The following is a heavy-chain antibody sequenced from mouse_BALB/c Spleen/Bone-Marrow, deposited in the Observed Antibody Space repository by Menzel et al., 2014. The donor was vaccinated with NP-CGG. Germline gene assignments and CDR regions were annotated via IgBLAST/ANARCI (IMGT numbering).Heavy chain of an antibody. CDR1: GFTFSSFG. CDR2: ISSGSSPI. CDR3: ARWAYYYGSNYDAMDY. Sequence: EVHLVESGGGLVQPGGSRKLSCAASGFTFSSFGMHWVRQAPEKGLEWVAYISSGSSPIYYADTVKGRLTISRDNPKNTLFLQMTSLRSEDTAMYYCARWAYYYGSNYDAMDYWGQGTSVTVSS. V-gene: IGHV5-17*02. J-gene: IGHJ4*01. D-gene: IGHD1-1*01.